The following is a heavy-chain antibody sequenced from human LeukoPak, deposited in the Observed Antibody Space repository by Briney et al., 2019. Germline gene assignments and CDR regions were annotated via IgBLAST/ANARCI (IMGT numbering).Heavy chain of an antibody. Sequence: ASVKVSCKASGYTFTGYYMHWVRQATGQGLEWMGWMNPNSGNTGYAQKFQGRVTITRNTSITTAYMELSGLTSEDTAVYYCAISTPNYDILTGYYAPTGFDPWGQGTLVTVSS. CDR1: GYTFTGYY. CDR2: MNPNSGNT. V-gene: IGHV1-8*03. D-gene: IGHD3-9*01. CDR3: AISTPNYDILTGYYAPTGFDP. J-gene: IGHJ5*02.